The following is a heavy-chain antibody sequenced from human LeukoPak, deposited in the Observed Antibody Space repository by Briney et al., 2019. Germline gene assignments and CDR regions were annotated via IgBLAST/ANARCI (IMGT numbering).Heavy chain of an antibody. D-gene: IGHD4-17*01. CDR2: ITPNNGNT. Sequence: ASVKVSCKASIRIFATHGVSWVRQAPGQRPEWMGWITPNNGNTKYSQNLQGRVTMTTDTSTTTVYMELRSLRSDDTAVYYCATFGDYGTGFDYWGQGTLVTVSS. V-gene: IGHV1-18*01. CDR1: IRIFATHG. J-gene: IGHJ4*02. CDR3: ATFGDYGTGFDY.